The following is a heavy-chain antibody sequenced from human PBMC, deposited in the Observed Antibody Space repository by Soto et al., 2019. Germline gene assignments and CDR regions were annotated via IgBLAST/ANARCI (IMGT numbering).Heavy chain of an antibody. Sequence: QVQLVQSGAEVKRPGSSVKLSCKASGGTFTYYGISWVRQAPGQGLEWMGGIIPIIGPATYAQKFQGRVTITADQSTSTAYVELSSLGSEDTALYYCARDLGTTIAGPPRRETYGGLDPWGQGTLVTVSS. J-gene: IGHJ5*02. D-gene: IGHD3-22*01. CDR2: IIPIIGPA. CDR3: ARDLGTTIAGPPRRETYGGLDP. CDR1: GGTFTYYG. V-gene: IGHV1-69*01.